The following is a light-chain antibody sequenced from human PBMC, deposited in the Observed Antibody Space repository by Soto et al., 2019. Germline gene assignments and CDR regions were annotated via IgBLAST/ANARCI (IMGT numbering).Light chain of an antibody. CDR3: SSYAGSSNV. CDR2: EVN. CDR1: SSDVGGYNY. J-gene: IGLJ1*01. Sequence: QSALTQPPSASGSPGQSVAISCTGTSSDVGGYNYVSWYQQHPGKAPKLMIYEVNKRPSGVPDRFSGSKSDNTASLTVSGLQAEDEADYYCSSYAGSSNVFGTGTSSPS. V-gene: IGLV2-8*01.